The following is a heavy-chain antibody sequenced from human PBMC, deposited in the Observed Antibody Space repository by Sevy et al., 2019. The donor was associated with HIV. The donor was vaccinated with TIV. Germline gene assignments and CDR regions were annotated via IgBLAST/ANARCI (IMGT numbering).Heavy chain of an antibody. Sequence: RGSLRLSCAASGFTFSSFGMYWARQAPGEGLEWVAIIWYDGKNALYADSVKGRFTISRDNSKNTLYLQMNSLRAEDTAVYYCARDLEEWELRYLGYWGQGTLVTVSS. J-gene: IGHJ4*02. CDR2: IWYDGKNA. CDR1: GFTFSSFG. V-gene: IGHV3-33*01. D-gene: IGHD1-26*01. CDR3: ARDLEEWELRYLGY.